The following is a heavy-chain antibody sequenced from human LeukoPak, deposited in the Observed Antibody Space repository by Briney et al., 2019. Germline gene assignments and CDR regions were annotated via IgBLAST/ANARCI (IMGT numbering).Heavy chain of an antibody. CDR1: GYTFTGYY. J-gene: IGHJ4*02. D-gene: IGHD3-16*02. CDR2: INPNSGGT. V-gene: IGHV1-2*02. Sequence: ASVKVSCKASGYTFTGYYMHWVRQAPGQGLEWMGCINPNSGGTKYALKFQGGVTLTRDTSISTAYKELSRRRSDDTAVYYCARGETVYGGAIVYWGQGTLVTVSS. CDR3: ARGETVYGGAIVY.